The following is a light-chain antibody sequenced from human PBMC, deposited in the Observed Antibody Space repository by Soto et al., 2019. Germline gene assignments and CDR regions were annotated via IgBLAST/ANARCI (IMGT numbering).Light chain of an antibody. CDR3: QQAISFPRT. V-gene: IGKV1-12*01. J-gene: IGKJ4*01. CDR1: QAVSTW. Sequence: DIQMTQSPSFVSASVGDRVTITCRASQAVSTWLAWYQQKPGDAPKLLIYAASTLQSGVPSRFSGSGSGTDFTLTIRSLQPEDFATYYCQQAISFPRTFGGGTKVEIK. CDR2: AAS.